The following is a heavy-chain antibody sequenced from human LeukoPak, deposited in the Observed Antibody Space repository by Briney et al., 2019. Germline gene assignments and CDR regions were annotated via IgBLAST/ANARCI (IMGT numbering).Heavy chain of an antibody. V-gene: IGHV1-18*01. CDR1: GYTFTTNG. Sequence: ASVKVSCTVSGYTFTTNGISWVRQAPGQGLEWMGWVSVYYGNTKYAQKIQGRVSMTTDTSMSTAYMELRSLRSDDTAVYFCATSITAAPNLYYFDYWGQGTLVTVSS. CDR3: ATSITAAPNLYYFDY. J-gene: IGHJ4*02. D-gene: IGHD6-25*01. CDR2: VSVYYGNT.